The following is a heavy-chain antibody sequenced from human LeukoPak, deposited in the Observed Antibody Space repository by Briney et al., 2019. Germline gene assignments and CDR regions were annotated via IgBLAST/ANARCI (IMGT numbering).Heavy chain of an antibody. J-gene: IGHJ3*02. V-gene: IGHV3-21*01. CDR3: ARVGNWNYVFSAFDI. D-gene: IGHD1-7*01. CDR2: ISSSSSYI. CDR1: GFTFSSYG. Sequence: GGSLRLSCAASGFTFSSYGMSWVRQAPGKGLEWVSSISSSSSYIYYADSVKGRFTISRDNAKNSLYLQMNSLRAEDTAVYYCARVGNWNYVFSAFDIWGQGTMVTVSS.